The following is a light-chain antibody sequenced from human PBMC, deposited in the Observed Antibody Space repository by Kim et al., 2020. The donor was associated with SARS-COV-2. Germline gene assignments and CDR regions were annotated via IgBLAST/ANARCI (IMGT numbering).Light chain of an antibody. CDR1: QSITNY. V-gene: IGKV1-39*01. J-gene: IGKJ2*01. CDR2: GAS. Sequence: LRHRVIITFRASQSITNYVNWYQQRAGKAPKLLFYGASSLQSGVPSRFSGGGSRTEFTLTISILEAEDFATYYWQQSFSSPPYTFGQGTKLEI. CDR3: QQSFSSPPYT.